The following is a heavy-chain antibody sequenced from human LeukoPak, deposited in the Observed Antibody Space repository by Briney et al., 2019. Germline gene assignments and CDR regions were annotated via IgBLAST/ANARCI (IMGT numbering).Heavy chain of an antibody. J-gene: IGHJ4*02. CDR2: TSDRGDYT. D-gene: IGHD4/OR15-4a*01. V-gene: IGHV3-23*01. CDR1: GFIVSGDF. Sequence: PGGSLRLSCAASGFIVSGDFMSWVRQAPGKGLEWVSGTSDRGDYTYYADSVKGRFTISRDTSKNTLYLQMNSLRAEDTALYFCAKKAQYDGHYPLDYWGQGTLVTVSA. CDR3: AKKAQYDGHYPLDY.